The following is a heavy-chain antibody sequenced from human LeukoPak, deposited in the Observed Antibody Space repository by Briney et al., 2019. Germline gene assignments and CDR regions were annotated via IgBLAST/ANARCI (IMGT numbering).Heavy chain of an antibody. V-gene: IGHV3-20*04. J-gene: IGHJ3*02. Sequence: GGSLRLSCAASGFTYDDYGMSWIRQAPGKGLEWVSGINWNGGSTGYADSVKGRFTISRDNAKNSLYLQMNSLSAEDTALYYCARAHLRASAFDIWGQGTMVTVSS. CDR3: ARAHLRASAFDI. CDR2: INWNGGST. CDR1: GFTYDDYG. D-gene: IGHD4-17*01.